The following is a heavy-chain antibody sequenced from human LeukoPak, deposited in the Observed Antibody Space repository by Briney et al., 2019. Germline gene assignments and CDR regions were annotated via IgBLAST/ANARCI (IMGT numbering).Heavy chain of an antibody. CDR2: INQVGTKK. Sequence: PGGSLRLSCAASGFTFSGSWMSWVRQAAGNGLEWVANINQVGTKKYYGDSVKGRFTISRDNAKNSLYLQMNSLRAEDTAIYYCAKAVGSSGYFSRDAFDIWGQGTMVTVSS. CDR1: GFTFSGSW. J-gene: IGHJ3*02. CDR3: AKAVGSSGYFSRDAFDI. D-gene: IGHD3-22*01. V-gene: IGHV3-7*03.